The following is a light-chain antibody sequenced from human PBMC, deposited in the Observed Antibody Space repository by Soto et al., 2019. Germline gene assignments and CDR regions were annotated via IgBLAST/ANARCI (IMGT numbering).Light chain of an antibody. CDR1: QSISSW. Sequence: DIQMTQSPSTLSASVGDRVTITCRASQSISSWLAWYQQKPGKAPKLLIYDASSLESGVPSRFSGSGSGTEFTLTISSLQPDDLATYYCQQYNSYPWTFGQGPKVEIK. V-gene: IGKV1-5*01. CDR2: DAS. CDR3: QQYNSYPWT. J-gene: IGKJ1*01.